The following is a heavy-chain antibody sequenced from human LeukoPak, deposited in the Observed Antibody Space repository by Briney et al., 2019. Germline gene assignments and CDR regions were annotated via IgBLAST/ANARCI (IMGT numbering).Heavy chain of an antibody. V-gene: IGHV1-69*05. J-gene: IGHJ4*02. Sequence: ASVKVSCKASGGTFSSYAISWVRQAPGQGLEWMGRIIPIFGTANYAQKFQGRVTITTDESTSTAYMELSRLRSEDTAVYYCARDAYCGGDCPFDYWGKGTLVTVSS. CDR2: IIPIFGTA. CDR1: GGTFSSYA. D-gene: IGHD2-21*02. CDR3: ARDAYCGGDCPFDY.